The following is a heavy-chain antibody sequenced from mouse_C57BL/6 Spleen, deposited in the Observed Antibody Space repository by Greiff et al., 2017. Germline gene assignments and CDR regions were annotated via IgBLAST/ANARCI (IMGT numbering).Heavy chain of an antibody. Sequence: VQLQQSGPELVKPGASVKIPCKASGYTFTDYNMDWVKQSHGKSLEWIGDINPNNGGTIYNQKFKGKATLTVDKSSSTAYMELRSLTSEDTAVYYCARYDGYYVSFAYWGQGTLVTVSA. J-gene: IGHJ3*01. CDR3: ARYDGYYVSFAY. CDR1: GYTFTDYN. D-gene: IGHD2-3*01. V-gene: IGHV1-18*01. CDR2: INPNNGGT.